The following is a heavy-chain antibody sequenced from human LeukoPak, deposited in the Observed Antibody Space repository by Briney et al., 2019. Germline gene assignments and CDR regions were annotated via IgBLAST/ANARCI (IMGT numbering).Heavy chain of an antibody. CDR2: ISGSGGRT. V-gene: IGHV3-23*01. CDR3: SKNEAVVTASSSSH. D-gene: IGHD2-21*02. J-gene: IGHJ4*02. CDR1: GFTFSSYA. Sequence: GGSLRLSCAASGFTFSSYAMTWVRQAPGKGLEWVSGISGSGGRTHYADPVKGRFTISRDNTKNTLYLQMNRLRAEDTAVYYCSKNEAVVTASSSSHWGQGTLVTVSS.